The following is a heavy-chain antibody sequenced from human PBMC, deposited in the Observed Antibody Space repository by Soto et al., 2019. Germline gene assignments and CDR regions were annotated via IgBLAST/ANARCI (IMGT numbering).Heavy chain of an antibody. D-gene: IGHD4-4*01. CDR1: GYPFSDNQ. CDR3: ARKHSLDYIRWGLDP. J-gene: IGHJ5*02. V-gene: IGHV1-2*02. CDR2: INPKSDDT. Sequence: ASVKVSCKASGYPFSDNQIHWLRRAPGQGLEWMGRINPKSDDTNYAQKFQGRVTMTRDTSIDTAYLELTGLTSDDTATYYCARKHSLDYIRWGLDPWGQGTLVTVPQ.